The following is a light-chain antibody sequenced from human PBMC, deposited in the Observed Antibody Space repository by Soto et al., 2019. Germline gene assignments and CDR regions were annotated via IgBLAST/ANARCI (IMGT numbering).Light chain of an antibody. Sequence: DIQMTQSPSSLSASVGDRVTITCQASHDISNYLNWYQQKPGKAPKLLIYDASNLQTGVPSRFSGSGSGTDFTFTISSLQPEDNATYYCQQYDNLYTFGPGTKVDIK. CDR1: HDISNY. CDR3: QQYDNLYT. V-gene: IGKV1-33*01. J-gene: IGKJ3*01. CDR2: DAS.